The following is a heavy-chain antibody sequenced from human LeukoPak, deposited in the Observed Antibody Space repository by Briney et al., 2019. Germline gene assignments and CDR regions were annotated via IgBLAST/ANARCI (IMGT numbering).Heavy chain of an antibody. Sequence: SETLSLTCTGSGGSISRYYWSWIRQPPGKGLEWIGYIYYSGSTNYNPSLKSRVTISVDTSKNQFSLKLSSVTPADTAVYYCARVRAAAASLNFDPWGQGTLVTVSS. CDR1: GGSISRYY. CDR3: ARVRAAAASLNFDP. CDR2: IYYSGST. J-gene: IGHJ5*02. D-gene: IGHD6-13*01. V-gene: IGHV4-59*01.